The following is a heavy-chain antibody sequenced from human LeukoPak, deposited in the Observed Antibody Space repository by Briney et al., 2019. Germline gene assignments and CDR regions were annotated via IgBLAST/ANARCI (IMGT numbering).Heavy chain of an antibody. J-gene: IGHJ4*02. CDR1: GFAFSNFA. D-gene: IGHD3-10*01. CDR2: ISYDGNRQ. Sequence: PGGSLRLSCAASGFAFSNFAMHWVRQAPGKGLEWVALISYDGNRQFYADSVKGRFTISRDNSKNTLFLQMNSLRAEDTAVYFCASDADWFESIQYYFDNWGQGTLVTVPS. CDR3: ASDADWFESIQYYFDN. V-gene: IGHV3-30*04.